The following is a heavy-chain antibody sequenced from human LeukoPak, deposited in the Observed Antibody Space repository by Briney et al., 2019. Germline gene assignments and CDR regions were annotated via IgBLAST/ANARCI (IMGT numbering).Heavy chain of an antibody. J-gene: IGHJ4*02. CDR2: IYPGDSRT. CDR3: VRHLSDITSCPNY. Sequence: MSGESLKISCKGSGYTFATYWIGWVRQMPGKGLEWMGIIYPGDSRTTYSPSFQGQVTISADKSIRTAYLQWNSLKASDTAIYYCVRHLSDITSCPNYWGPGTLITVAS. V-gene: IGHV5-51*01. CDR1: GYTFATYW. D-gene: IGHD2-2*01.